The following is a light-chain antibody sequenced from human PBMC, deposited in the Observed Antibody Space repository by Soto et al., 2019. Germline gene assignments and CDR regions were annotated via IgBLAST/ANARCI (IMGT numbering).Light chain of an antibody. CDR1: SSDVGGHTF. CDR3: SAYAGNNNPVI. Sequence: QSALTQPPSASGSPGQSVTISCTGTSSDVGGHTFVSWYQQHPGKAPNFLIYEVTKRPSGVPDRFSGSKSGITASLTVSGVQADDEAYYYCSAYAGNNNPVIFGGGTKVTVL. CDR2: EVT. J-gene: IGLJ2*01. V-gene: IGLV2-8*01.